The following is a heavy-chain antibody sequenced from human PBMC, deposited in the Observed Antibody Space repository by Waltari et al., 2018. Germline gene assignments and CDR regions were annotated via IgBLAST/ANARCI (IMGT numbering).Heavy chain of an antibody. J-gene: IGHJ4*02. CDR3: AKDRVAAAGTESFDY. D-gene: IGHD6-13*01. V-gene: IGHV3-9*01. CDR1: GFTFDDYA. Sequence: EVQLVESGGGLVQPGRSLRLSCAASGFTFDDYAMHWVRQAPGKGLEWVSGISWNSGSIGYADSVKGRFTISRDNAKNSLYLRMNSLRAEDTALYYCAKDRVAAAGTESFDYWGQGTLVTVSS. CDR2: ISWNSGSI.